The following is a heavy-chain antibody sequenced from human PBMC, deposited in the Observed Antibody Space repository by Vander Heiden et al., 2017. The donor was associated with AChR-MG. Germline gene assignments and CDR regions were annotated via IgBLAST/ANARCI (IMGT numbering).Heavy chain of an antibody. V-gene: IGHV5-51*01. CDR2: IYPGDSET. D-gene: IGHD3-22*01. Sequence: EVQLVQSGAEVKKPGESLKISCKGSGYSFTSYGSGWGRKMPGKGLEWMGIIYPGDSETRYSPSFQGKVTISADKSISTAYLQWSSLKASDTARYYCARPVYYDSSGYDGGWGYWGQGTLVTVSS. J-gene: IGHJ4*02. CDR1: GYSFTSYG. CDR3: ARPVYYDSSGYDGGWGY.